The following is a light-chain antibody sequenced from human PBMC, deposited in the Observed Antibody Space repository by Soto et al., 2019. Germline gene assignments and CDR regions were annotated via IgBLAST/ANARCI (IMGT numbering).Light chain of an antibody. V-gene: IGLV1-40*01. Sequence: QSVLTQPPSVSGAPGQRVTISCTGSSSNIGAGYDVHWYQQLPGTAPKLLIHGNSNRPSGVPDRFSGSKSGTSASLAITGLQAEDEADYYCQSYDSSLSGFDVFGTGTKLTVL. J-gene: IGLJ1*01. CDR3: QSYDSSLSGFDV. CDR1: SSNIGAGYD. CDR2: GNS.